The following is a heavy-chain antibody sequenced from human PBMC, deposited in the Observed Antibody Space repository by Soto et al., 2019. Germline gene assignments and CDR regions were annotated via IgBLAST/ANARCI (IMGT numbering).Heavy chain of an antibody. V-gene: IGHV3-15*07. CDR2: IKPKSEGETA. CDR3: ATVSYIGGPP. D-gene: IGHD2-15*01. J-gene: IGHJ4*02. Sequence: EMHLVQFGGGLVKPGGSLRLSCVASRFNFSAAWLNWIRQAPGKGLEWFGRIKPKSEGETADYTAPVRGRFTISRDDSQTTLHLQMDSLKTEDTAGYYCATVSYIGGPPWGLGILGTVSS. CDR1: RFNFSAAW.